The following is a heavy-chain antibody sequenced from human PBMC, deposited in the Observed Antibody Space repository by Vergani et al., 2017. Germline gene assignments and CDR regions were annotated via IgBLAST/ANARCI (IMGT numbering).Heavy chain of an antibody. Sequence: EVQLVESGGGLVQPGGSLRLSCAASGFTFSSYWMSWVRQAPGKGLEWVANIKQDGSEKYYVDSVKGRFTISRGNAKNSLYLQMNSLRAEDTAVYYCARDVGGYPYYFDYWGQGTLVTVSS. CDR3: ARDVGGYPYYFDY. J-gene: IGHJ4*02. CDR1: GFTFSSYW. D-gene: IGHD3-22*01. CDR2: IKQDGSEK. V-gene: IGHV3-7*01.